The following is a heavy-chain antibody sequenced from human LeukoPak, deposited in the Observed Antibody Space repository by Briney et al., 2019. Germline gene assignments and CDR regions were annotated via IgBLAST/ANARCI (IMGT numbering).Heavy chain of an antibody. V-gene: IGHV1-2*06. CDR3: ATTGYYSDAFDI. D-gene: IGHD3-9*01. J-gene: IGHJ3*02. CDR1: GYTFTGYY. Sequence: ASVKVSCXASGYTFTGYYMHWVRQAPGQGLEWMGRINPNSGGTNYAQKFQGRVTMTRDTSISTAYMELSRLRSDDTAVYYCATTGYYSDAFDIWGQGTMVTVSS. CDR2: INPNSGGT.